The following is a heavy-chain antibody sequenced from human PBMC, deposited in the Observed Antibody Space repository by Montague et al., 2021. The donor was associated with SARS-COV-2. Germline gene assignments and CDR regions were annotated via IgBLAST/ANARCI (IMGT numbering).Heavy chain of an antibody. CDR2: IYDGGAV. V-gene: IGHV4-59*01. CDR1: GGSITGYY. D-gene: IGHD4-23*01. Sequence: SETLSLTCTVSGGSITGYYWSWLRRSPGKGLEWIAYIYDGGAVNXXPSLGSRVTISTDTSKNQLSLKVNSVTAADTAVYYCVRDHPYGGPRGGYDIWGQGTVVTVSS. J-gene: IGHJ3*02. CDR3: VRDHPYGGPRGGYDI.